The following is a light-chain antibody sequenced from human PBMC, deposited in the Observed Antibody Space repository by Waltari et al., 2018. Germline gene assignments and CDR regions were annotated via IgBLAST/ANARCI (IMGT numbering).Light chain of an antibody. V-gene: IGKV1-39*01. Sequence: DIQMTQSPSSLSASVGDRVTITCRASQSISSYLNWYQQKPGKAPKPLIYAASSLQSGVPSRFSGSGSGTDFTLTISSLQPEDFATYYCQQGYSTPSFGGGTKVEIK. CDR1: QSISSY. J-gene: IGKJ4*01. CDR3: QQGYSTPS. CDR2: AAS.